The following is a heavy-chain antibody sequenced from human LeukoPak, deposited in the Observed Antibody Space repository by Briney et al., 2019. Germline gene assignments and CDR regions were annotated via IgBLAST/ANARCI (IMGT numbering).Heavy chain of an antibody. D-gene: IGHD3-16*01. J-gene: IGHJ4*02. V-gene: IGHV3-74*01. CDR2: TNLHGTTV. Sequence: GGSLRLSCAVSGLSFSNYWMHWVSQAPGKGLVWVARTNLHGTTVDYADSVRGRFTISRDNAKNTLFLQMNSLRVEDTAVYYCASAYTYVRLGDHWGQGTLVTVSS. CDR1: GLSFSNYW. CDR3: ASAYTYVRLGDH.